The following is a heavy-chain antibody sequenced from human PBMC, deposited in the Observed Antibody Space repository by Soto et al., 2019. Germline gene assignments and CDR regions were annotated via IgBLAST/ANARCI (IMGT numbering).Heavy chain of an antibody. V-gene: IGHV1-69*01. CDR1: GGTFGRYT. CDR2: IIPVLGNA. J-gene: IGHJ4*02. CDR3: ARGSDILTGTNAPVAH. D-gene: IGHD3-9*01. Sequence: QVQLVQSGAQMKKPGSSVKVSCTASGGTFGRYTISWVRQAPGQGLEWMGGIIPVLGNANFAQKFQDRVTFTADESTGKAYMELSTLRSEETAVYYCARGSDILTGTNAPVAHWGQGNLVLVSS.